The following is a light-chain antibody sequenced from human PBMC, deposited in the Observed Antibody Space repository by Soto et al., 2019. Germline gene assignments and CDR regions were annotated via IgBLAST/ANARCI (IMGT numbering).Light chain of an antibody. CDR1: SSDVGGYNY. CDR2: DVS. J-gene: IGLJ2*01. CDR3: SSYTSSSTRV. V-gene: IGLV2-14*01. Sequence: QSALTQPASVSGSPGQSITISCTGTSSDVGGYNYVSWYQQHPGKAPKLMIYDVSNRPSGVSNRFSGSKSGNRASLTISGVQAEDEADYYCSSYTSSSTRVFGGGTKVTVL.